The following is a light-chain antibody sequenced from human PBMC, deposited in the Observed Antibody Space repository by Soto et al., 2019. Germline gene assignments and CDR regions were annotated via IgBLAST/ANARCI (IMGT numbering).Light chain of an antibody. CDR3: LQYNSYSWT. J-gene: IGKJ1*01. CDR2: DAS. V-gene: IGKV1-5*01. Sequence: DIQMTQSPSTLSASVGDRVTITCRASQNMDNWLAWYQQKPGKAPKLLIYDASSLESGVPSRFSGSGSGTEFTLTISSLQPGDFATYYCLQYNSYSWTVGQGTKVDSK. CDR1: QNMDNW.